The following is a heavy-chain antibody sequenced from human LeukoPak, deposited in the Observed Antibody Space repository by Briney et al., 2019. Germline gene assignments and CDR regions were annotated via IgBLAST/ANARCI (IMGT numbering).Heavy chain of an antibody. V-gene: IGHV4-61*02. D-gene: IGHD3-16*01. CDR1: GDSISSGRYY. J-gene: IGHJ4*02. CDR3: ARGLSSFYAFLDY. CDR2: IYTSGNT. Sequence: PSETLSLTCTVSGDSISSGRYYWTWIRQPAGTGLEWIGRIYTSGNTDYNPSLKSRVTISLDPSKSQFSIKLKSVTAADTAVYYCARGLSSFYAFLDYWGQGSLVTVSS.